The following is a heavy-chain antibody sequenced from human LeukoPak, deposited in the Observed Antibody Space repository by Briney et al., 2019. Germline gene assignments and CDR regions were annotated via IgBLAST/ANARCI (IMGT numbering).Heavy chain of an antibody. CDR1: GGSFSGYY. Sequence: PSETLSLTCAVCGGSFSGYYWSWIRQPPGKGLEWIGEINHSGSTNYNPSLKSRVTISVDTSKNQFSLKLSSVTAADTAVYYCARGMVRGVIPDYWGQGTLVTVSS. V-gene: IGHV4-34*01. CDR3: ARGMVRGVIPDY. J-gene: IGHJ4*02. D-gene: IGHD3-10*01. CDR2: INHSGST.